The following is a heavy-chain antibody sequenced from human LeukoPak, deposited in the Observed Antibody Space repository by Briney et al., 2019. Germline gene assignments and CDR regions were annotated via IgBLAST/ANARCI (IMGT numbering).Heavy chain of an antibody. V-gene: IGHV1-2*02. CDR3: ARARSLEVAHDAFDI. Sequence: ASVKVSCKASGYTFTGYYMHWVRQAPGQGLEWMGWINPNSGGTNYAQKFQGRVTMTRDTSISTAYMELSRLRSDDTAVYYCARARSLEVAHDAFDIWGQGTMVTVSS. D-gene: IGHD3-16*02. J-gene: IGHJ3*02. CDR1: GYTFTGYY. CDR2: INPNSGGT.